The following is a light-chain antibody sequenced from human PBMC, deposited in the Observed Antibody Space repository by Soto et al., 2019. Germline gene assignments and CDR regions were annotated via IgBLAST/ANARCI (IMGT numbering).Light chain of an antibody. J-gene: IGKJ4*01. Sequence: EIVMTQSPATLSVSPGERATLSCRASQSVSSYLAWYQQKPGQASRLLIYSASTRATGIPARFSGSVSGTEFILTISILQSEDFAVYYCQQYSKWPLTFGGGTKVEIK. V-gene: IGKV3-15*01. CDR3: QQYSKWPLT. CDR2: SAS. CDR1: QSVSSY.